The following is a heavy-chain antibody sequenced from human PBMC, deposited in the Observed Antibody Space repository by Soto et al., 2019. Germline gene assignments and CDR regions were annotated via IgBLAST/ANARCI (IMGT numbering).Heavy chain of an antibody. V-gene: IGHV4-59*02. J-gene: IGHJ6*02. CDR2: IYYNGST. CDR1: GGSVSSYC. D-gene: IGHD5-12*01. CDR3: ARDRPARASGYPLSPPYYYYVMDV. Sequence: SETLSLTCTVSGGSVSSYCWSWIRQPPGKGMEWIGYIYYNGSTNYNPSLKSRVTISVDTSKNQFSLKLSSVTAADTAVYYCARDRPARASGYPLSPPYYYYVMDVWGQGTTVTVSS.